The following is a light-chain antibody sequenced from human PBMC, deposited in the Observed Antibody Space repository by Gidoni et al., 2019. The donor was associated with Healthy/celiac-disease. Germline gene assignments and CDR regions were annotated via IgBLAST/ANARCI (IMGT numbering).Light chain of an antibody. CDR3: QQYYSYPCS. J-gene: IGKJ2*04. Sequence: ALRMTQSPSSFSASTGDRVTITCRASQGISSYLAWYQQKPGKAPKLLIYAASTLQSGVPSRFSGSGSGTDFTLTISCLQSEDFATYYCQQYYSYPCSFXXXTKLEIK. V-gene: IGKV1-8*01. CDR2: AAS. CDR1: QGISSY.